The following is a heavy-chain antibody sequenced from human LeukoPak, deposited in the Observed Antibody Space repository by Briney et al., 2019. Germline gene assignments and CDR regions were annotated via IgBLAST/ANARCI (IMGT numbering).Heavy chain of an antibody. Sequence: GESLKISCKGSGYSFTSYWIGWVRQMPGKGLEWMGIIYPGDSDTRYSPSFQGQVTISADKSISTAYLRWSSLKASDTAMYYCARHVEDTAMGVDYWGQGTLVTVSS. J-gene: IGHJ4*02. D-gene: IGHD5-18*01. CDR1: GYSFTSYW. CDR2: IYPGDSDT. V-gene: IGHV5-51*01. CDR3: ARHVEDTAMGVDY.